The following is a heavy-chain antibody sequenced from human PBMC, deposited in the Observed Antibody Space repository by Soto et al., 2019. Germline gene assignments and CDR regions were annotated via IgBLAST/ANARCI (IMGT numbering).Heavy chain of an antibody. V-gene: IGHV3-48*04. Sequence: PGGSLRLSCAASGFSFSSYWMSWVRQAPGKGLEWVSYISSSGSTIYYADSVKGRFTISRDNAKNSLYLQMNSLRAEDTAVYYCARGLRYFDWLSHWGQGTLVTVSS. CDR2: ISSSGSTI. D-gene: IGHD3-9*01. CDR3: ARGLRYFDWLSH. CDR1: GFSFSSYW. J-gene: IGHJ5*02.